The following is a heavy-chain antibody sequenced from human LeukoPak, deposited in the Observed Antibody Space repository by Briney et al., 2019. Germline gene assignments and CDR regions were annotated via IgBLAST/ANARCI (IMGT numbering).Heavy chain of an antibody. Sequence: KPSETLSLTCSVSGGSISSYSWTWIRQPPGKGLEWIGFIDYSGSSNYNPSLKSRVTISADPSTNHFSLNLTSVTAADTAVYFCARDHPVADWAPDIWGRGTMVTVSS. D-gene: IGHD3-9*01. V-gene: IGHV4-59*13. CDR2: IDYSGSS. J-gene: IGHJ3*02. CDR3: ARDHPVADWAPDI. CDR1: GGSISSYS.